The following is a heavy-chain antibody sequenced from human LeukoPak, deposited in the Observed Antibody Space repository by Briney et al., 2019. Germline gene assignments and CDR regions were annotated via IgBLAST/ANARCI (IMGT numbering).Heavy chain of an antibody. CDR2: IYSGGST. CDR3: ARGYYDSSGYRPYFDY. Sequence: GGSLTLSCAASGFIVSSNYMNWVRQAPGKGLEWVSVIYSGGSTYYADSVKGRFTISRDNSKNTLYLQMNSLRAEDTAVYYCARGYYDSSGYRPYFDYWGQGTLVTVSS. J-gene: IGHJ4*02. D-gene: IGHD3-22*01. CDR1: GFIVSSNY. V-gene: IGHV3-53*01.